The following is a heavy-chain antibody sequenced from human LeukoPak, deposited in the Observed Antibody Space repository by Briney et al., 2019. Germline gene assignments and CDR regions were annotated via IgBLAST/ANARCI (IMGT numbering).Heavy chain of an antibody. Sequence: GGSLRLSCAGSGFNFFSYWMSWVRQAPGKGLEWVSGISWNSGSIGYADSVKGRFTISRDNAKNSLYLQMNSLRAEDTALYYCAKDMGYYDSSGYFDYWGQGTLVTVSS. D-gene: IGHD3-22*01. CDR1: GFNFFSYW. CDR3: AKDMGYYDSSGYFDY. J-gene: IGHJ4*02. V-gene: IGHV3-9*01. CDR2: ISWNSGSI.